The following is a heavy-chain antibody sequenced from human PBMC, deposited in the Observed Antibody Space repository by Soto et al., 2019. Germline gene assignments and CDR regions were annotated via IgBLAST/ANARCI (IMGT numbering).Heavy chain of an antibody. V-gene: IGHV3-23*01. CDR2: ISGSGRST. Sequence: GGSLRLSCSASGFTFNNYAMSWVRQAPGKGLEWVASISGSGRSTNYADSVKGRFTISRDNSKNTLAVQMSSLRADDTAVYYCARDGGNICSCGSCYFQAPDNWGQGTLVTVSS. CDR1: GFTFNNYA. J-gene: IGHJ4*02. D-gene: IGHD2-15*01. CDR3: ARDGGNICSCGSCYFQAPDN.